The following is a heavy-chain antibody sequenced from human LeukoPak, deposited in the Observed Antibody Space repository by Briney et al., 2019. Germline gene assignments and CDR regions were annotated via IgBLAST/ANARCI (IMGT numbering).Heavy chain of an antibody. D-gene: IGHD2-8*01. CDR1: GGSISSGGYY. Sequence: KPSETLSLTCTVSGGSISSGGYYWSWIRQHPGKGLEWIGYIYYSGSTYYNPSLKSRVTISVDTSKNQFSLKLSSVTAPDTAVYYCARMLGPGGWFDPWGQGTLVTVSS. V-gene: IGHV4-31*03. CDR2: IYYSGST. CDR3: ARMLGPGGWFDP. J-gene: IGHJ5*02.